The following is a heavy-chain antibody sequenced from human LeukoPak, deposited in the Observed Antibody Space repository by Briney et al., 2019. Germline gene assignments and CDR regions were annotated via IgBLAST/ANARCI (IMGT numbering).Heavy chain of an antibody. Sequence: PSETLSLTCTVSGGSISNYYWSWIRQPAGKGLEWVGRIYTSGSTNYNPSLESRVTISVDTSKNQFSLNLNSVTAADTAVYYCARESKTYDGSGYYHDYWGQGTLVTVSS. CDR2: IYTSGST. D-gene: IGHD3-22*01. V-gene: IGHV4-4*07. J-gene: IGHJ4*01. CDR3: ARESKTYDGSGYYHDY. CDR1: GGSISNYY.